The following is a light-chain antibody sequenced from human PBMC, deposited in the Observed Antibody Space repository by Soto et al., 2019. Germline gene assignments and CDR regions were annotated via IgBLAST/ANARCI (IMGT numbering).Light chain of an antibody. J-gene: IGKJ2*01. CDR2: GAS. CDR3: QQRYRSPYT. CDR1: QSINIY. V-gene: IGKV1-39*01. Sequence: DIQLTQSPSSLSASVGDRVTVTCRTSQSINIYLNWYQQKPGKAPTLLIYGASSLQSGVPSRFSGGGSRTDFTLTSSSLQTEDFATYYCQQRYRSPYTFGQGTKLEI.